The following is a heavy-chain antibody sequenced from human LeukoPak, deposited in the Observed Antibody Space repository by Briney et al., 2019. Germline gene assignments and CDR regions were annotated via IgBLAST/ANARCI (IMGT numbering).Heavy chain of an antibody. CDR1: GGPFSGYY. J-gene: IGHJ6*02. Sequence: PSETLSLTCAVCGGPFSGYYWSWIRQPPGKGLEWIGEINHSGSANYNPPLKSRVTISVDTSKNQFSLKLSSVTAADTAVYYCARGRPRGGSYVNYYYYGMDVWGQGTTVTVSS. V-gene: IGHV4-34*01. D-gene: IGHD2-15*01. CDR2: INHSGSA. CDR3: ARGRPRGGSYVNYYYYGMDV.